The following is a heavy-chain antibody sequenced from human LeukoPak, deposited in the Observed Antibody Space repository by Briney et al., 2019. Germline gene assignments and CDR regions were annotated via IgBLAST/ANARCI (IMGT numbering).Heavy chain of an antibody. Sequence: PGRSLRLSCAASGFTFSSYAMHWVRQAPGKGLEWVAVISYDGSNKYYADSVKGRFTISRDNSKNTLYLQMNSLRAEDTAVYYCARDPSLYCTNGVCPHFDYWGQGTLVTVSS. V-gene: IGHV3-30-3*01. CDR2: ISYDGSNK. D-gene: IGHD2-8*01. CDR3: ARDPSLYCTNGVCPHFDY. J-gene: IGHJ4*02. CDR1: GFTFSSYA.